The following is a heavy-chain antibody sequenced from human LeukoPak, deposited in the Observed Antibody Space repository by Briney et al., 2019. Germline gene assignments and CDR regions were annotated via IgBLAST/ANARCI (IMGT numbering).Heavy chain of an antibody. Sequence: PSQTLSLTCTVSGASISTGNYWWSWIRQSPGKGLEWIGYIYNSGSTYCNPSLKSRVTISLDTSKNQFSLKLSSVTVADTAVYFCASTRGYGYGYSDFWGQGTLVTVSS. D-gene: IGHD5-18*01. CDR1: GASISTGNYW. CDR3: ASTRGYGYGYSDF. J-gene: IGHJ4*02. V-gene: IGHV4-30-4*01. CDR2: IYNSGST.